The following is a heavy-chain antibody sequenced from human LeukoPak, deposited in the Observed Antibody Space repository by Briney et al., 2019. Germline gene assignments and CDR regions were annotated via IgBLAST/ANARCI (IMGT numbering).Heavy chain of an antibody. D-gene: IGHD2-2*01. CDR3: ATLVPAARWFDP. V-gene: IGHV1-69*13. Sequence: ASVKVSCKASGGTFSSYAISWVRQAPGQGLEWMGRIIPIFGTANYAQKFQGRVTITADESTSTAYMELSSLRSEDTAVYYCATLVPAARWFDPWGQGTLVTVSS. J-gene: IGHJ5*02. CDR1: GGTFSSYA. CDR2: IIPIFGTA.